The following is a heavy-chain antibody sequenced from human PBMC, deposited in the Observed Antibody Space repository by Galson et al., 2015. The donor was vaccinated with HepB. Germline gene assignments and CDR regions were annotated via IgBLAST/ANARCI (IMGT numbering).Heavy chain of an antibody. Sequence: SLRLSCAASGFTFSSYGMHWVRQAPGKGLEWVAVISYDGSNKYYADSVKGRFTISRDNSKNTLYLQMNSLRAEDTAVYYCAKARSDFWSGYYTGCWFDPWGQGTLVTVSS. CDR3: AKARSDFWSGYYTGCWFDP. D-gene: IGHD3-3*01. J-gene: IGHJ5*02. CDR2: ISYDGSNK. CDR1: GFTFSSYG. V-gene: IGHV3-30*18.